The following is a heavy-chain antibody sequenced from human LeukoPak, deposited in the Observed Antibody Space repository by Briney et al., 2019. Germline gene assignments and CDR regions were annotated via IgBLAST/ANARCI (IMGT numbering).Heavy chain of an antibody. Sequence: PSETLSLTCTVSGGSITSYYWSWIRQPPGKGLEWIGYIYYRGSTNYNPSLKSRVTISVDTSKNQFSLKLSSVTAADTAVYYCARDSYSSGRYYFDYWGQGTLVTVSS. CDR2: IYYRGST. D-gene: IGHD6-19*01. J-gene: IGHJ4*02. CDR1: GGSITSYY. V-gene: IGHV4-59*01. CDR3: ARDSYSSGRYYFDY.